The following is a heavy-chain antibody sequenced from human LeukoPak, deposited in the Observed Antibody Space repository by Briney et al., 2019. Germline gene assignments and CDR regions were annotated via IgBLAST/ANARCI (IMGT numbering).Heavy chain of an antibody. CDR3: ARSGYSGYDNTFDY. V-gene: IGHV5-10-1*01. CDR1: GYRFTSYW. CDR2: IDPSDSYT. Sequence: GESLQISCKGSGYRFTSYWISWVRQMPGKGPEWMGRIDPSDSYTNYSPSFQGHVTISADKSISTAYLQWSSLKASDTAMYYCARSGYSGYDNTFDYWGQGTLVTVSS. D-gene: IGHD5-12*01. J-gene: IGHJ4*02.